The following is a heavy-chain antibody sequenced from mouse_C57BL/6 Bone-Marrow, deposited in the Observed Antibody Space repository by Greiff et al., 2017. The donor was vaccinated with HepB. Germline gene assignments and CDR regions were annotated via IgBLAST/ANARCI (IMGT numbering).Heavy chain of an antibody. V-gene: IGHV1-80*01. D-gene: IGHD1-1*01. CDR2: IYPGDGDT. CDR3: ARGGTTVVAPYYAMDY. Sequence: QVQLKQSGAELVKPGASVKISCKASGYAFSSYWMNWVKQRPGKGLEWIGQIYPGDGDTNYNGKFKGKATLTADKSSSTAYMQLSSLTSEDSAVYFCARGGTTVVAPYYAMDYWGQGTSVTVSS. CDR1: GYAFSSYW. J-gene: IGHJ4*01.